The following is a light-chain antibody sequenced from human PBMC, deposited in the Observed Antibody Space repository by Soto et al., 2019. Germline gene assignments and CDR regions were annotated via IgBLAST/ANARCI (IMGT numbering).Light chain of an antibody. CDR1: SGDVGGYNY. CDR3: SSYTSSSTYV. V-gene: IGLV2-14*01. J-gene: IGLJ1*01. CDR2: DVS. Sequence: QSALTQPASVSGSPGQSITISCTGTSGDVGGYNYVSWYQQHPGKAPKLMIYDVSNRPSGVSNRFSGSKSGNTASLTISWLQAEDEADYYCSSYTSSSTYVFGTGTKVTVL.